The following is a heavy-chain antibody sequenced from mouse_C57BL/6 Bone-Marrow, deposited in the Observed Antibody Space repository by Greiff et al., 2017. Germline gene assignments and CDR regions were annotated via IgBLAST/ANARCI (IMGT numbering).Heavy chain of an antibody. CDR1: GYAFNNYL. V-gene: IGHV1-54*01. J-gene: IGHJ2*01. Sequence: QVQLKQSGGELVRPGTSVKVSCKASGYAFNNYLIEWVKQRPGQGLEWIGLIYPGSGDVKYNEKFKGKATLTADKSSSTAYMQLSSLTSEDSAVYFCVRQGRDYWGQGTTLTVSS. D-gene: IGHD3-3*01. CDR3: VRQGRDY. CDR2: IYPGSGDV.